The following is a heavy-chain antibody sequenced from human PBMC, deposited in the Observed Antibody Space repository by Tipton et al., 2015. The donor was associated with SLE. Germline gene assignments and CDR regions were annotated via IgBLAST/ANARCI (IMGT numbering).Heavy chain of an antibody. V-gene: IGHV3-21*03. CDR2: ISSSSSYI. D-gene: IGHD6-13*01. Sequence: GSLRLSCAASGFTFRSYSMNWVRQAPGKGLEWVSSISSSSSYIYYADSVKGRFSMSRDNAKNSLYLQMNSLRGEDTAVYLCARVVPNDPHSSTWWNDYWGQGTLVIVSS. CDR3: ARVVPNDPHSSTWWNDY. CDR1: GFTFRSYS. J-gene: IGHJ4*02.